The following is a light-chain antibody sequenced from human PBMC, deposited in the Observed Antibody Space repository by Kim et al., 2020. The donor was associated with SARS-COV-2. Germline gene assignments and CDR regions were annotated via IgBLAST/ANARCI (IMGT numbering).Light chain of an antibody. J-gene: IGLJ2*01. V-gene: IGLV3-1*01. Sequence: SYELTQPPSVSVSPGQTATITCSGDELDDKYFSWYQQKPGLSPVLLIYQDSKRPSWIPARFSGSNSGNTATLTISGTQAIDEADYYCQAWDGIVVFGGGTKLTVL. CDR3: QAWDGIVV. CDR1: ELDDKY. CDR2: QDS.